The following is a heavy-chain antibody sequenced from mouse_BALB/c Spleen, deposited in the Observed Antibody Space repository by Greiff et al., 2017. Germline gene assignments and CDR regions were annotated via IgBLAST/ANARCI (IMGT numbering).Heavy chain of an antibody. Sequence: EVQLVESGGGLVQPGGSRKLSCAASGFTFSSFGMHWVRQAPEKGLEWVAYISSGSSTIYYADTVKGRFTISRDNPKNTLFLQMTSLRSEDTAMYYCAREGTARAYYFDYWGQGTTLTVSS. CDR1: GFTFSSFG. V-gene: IGHV5-17*02. D-gene: IGHD3-2*01. CDR2: ISSGSSTI. J-gene: IGHJ2*01. CDR3: AREGTARAYYFDY.